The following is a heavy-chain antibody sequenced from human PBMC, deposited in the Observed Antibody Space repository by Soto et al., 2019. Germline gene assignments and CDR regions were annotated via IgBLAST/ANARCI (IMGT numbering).Heavy chain of an antibody. CDR3: VKDYYDTLAGYYGPDY. D-gene: IGHD3-9*01. V-gene: IGHV3-30*18. Sequence: QVPLVESGGGVVQPGRSLRLSCAASGFTFSNYGMHWVRQAPGKGLEWVTVISYNGNNKYYADSVKGRFTISRDNSKNTLYLQLNSLRPEDTAVYYCVKDYYDTLAGYYGPDYWGQGTLVTVSS. J-gene: IGHJ4*02. CDR1: GFTFSNYG. CDR2: ISYNGNNK.